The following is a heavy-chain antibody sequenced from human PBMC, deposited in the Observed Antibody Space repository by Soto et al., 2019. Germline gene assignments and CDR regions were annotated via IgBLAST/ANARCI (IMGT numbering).Heavy chain of an antibody. D-gene: IGHD3-22*01. V-gene: IGHV1-8*01. Sequence: QVQLVQSGAEVKKPGASVKDSCKASGYTFTSYDINWVRQATGQGLEWMGWMNPNSGNTGYAQKFQGRVTMTRNTSISTAYMELSSLRSEDTAVYYCARTGSSGYYGWVYNWFDPWGQGTLVTVSS. CDR2: MNPNSGNT. CDR3: ARTGSSGYYGWVYNWFDP. CDR1: GYTFTSYD. J-gene: IGHJ5*02.